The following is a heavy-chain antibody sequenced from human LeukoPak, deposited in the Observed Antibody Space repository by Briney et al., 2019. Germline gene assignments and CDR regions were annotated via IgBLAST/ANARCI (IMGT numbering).Heavy chain of an antibody. CDR3: ARELGTMPATGAFDY. J-gene: IGHJ4*02. CDR2: IKQDGSEK. V-gene: IGHV3-7*01. D-gene: IGHD1-7*01. CDR1: GFTFSSYW. Sequence: GGSLRLSCAASGFTFSSYWMSWVRQAPGKGLEWVANIKQDGSEKYYVDSVKGRFTISRDNAKNSLYLQMNSLRAEDTAVYYCARELGTMPATGAFDYWGQGTLVTVSS.